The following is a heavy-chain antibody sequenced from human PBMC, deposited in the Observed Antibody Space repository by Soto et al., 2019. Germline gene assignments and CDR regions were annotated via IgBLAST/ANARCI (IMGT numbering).Heavy chain of an antibody. Sequence: QVQLVESGGGVVQPGTSLRLSCAASGFTFSSNGMHWVRQAPGKGLEWLAIIWYDASNENYADSVKGRFTISRDNSRNTLDLQMDSLRAEDTAVYYCARWNLVGPTIDAFDLWGQGAMVTVSS. V-gene: IGHV3-33*01. CDR1: GFTFSSNG. CDR2: IWYDASNE. D-gene: IGHD1-26*01. J-gene: IGHJ3*01. CDR3: ARWNLVGPTIDAFDL.